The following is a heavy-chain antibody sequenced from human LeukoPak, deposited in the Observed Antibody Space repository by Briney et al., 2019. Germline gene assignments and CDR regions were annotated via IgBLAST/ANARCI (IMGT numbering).Heavy chain of an antibody. CDR1: GGSISSGGYY. Sequence: SETLSLTCTVSGGSISSGGYYWSWIRQPPGKGLEWIGYIYHSGSTYYNPSLKSRVTISVDRSKNQFSLKLSSVTAADTAVYYCARVNGAAAGTGGTYYYYYYMDVWGKGTTVTVSS. CDR3: ARVNGAAAGTGGTYYYYYYMDV. CDR2: IYHSGST. J-gene: IGHJ6*03. D-gene: IGHD6-13*01. V-gene: IGHV4-30-2*01.